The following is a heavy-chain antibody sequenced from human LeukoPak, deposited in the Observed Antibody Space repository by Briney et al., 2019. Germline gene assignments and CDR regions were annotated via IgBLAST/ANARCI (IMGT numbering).Heavy chain of an antibody. D-gene: IGHD3-10*01. J-gene: IGHJ4*02. Sequence: EASVKVSCKASGGTFSSYAISWVRQAPGQGLEWMGGIIPIFGTANYAQKFQGRVTITADESTSTAYMELSSLRSEDTAVYYCAREGGVRGVPFDYWGQGTLVTVSS. V-gene: IGHV1-69*13. CDR2: IIPIFGTA. CDR1: GGTFSSYA. CDR3: AREGGVRGVPFDY.